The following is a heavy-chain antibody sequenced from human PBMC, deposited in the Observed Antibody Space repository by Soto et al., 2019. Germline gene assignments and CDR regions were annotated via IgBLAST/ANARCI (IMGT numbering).Heavy chain of an antibody. Sequence: QVQLQESGPGLVKPSQTLSLICTVSGGFISNGDYHWSWIRQPPGKGLEWIGYTYPSGSTYYNASLRSRVTISIEASKNQFSPKRNSVTAADTAVSYCAREGGYDSPQGCWGQGTLVTVSS. J-gene: IGHJ4*02. D-gene: IGHD5-12*01. CDR1: GGFISNGDYH. CDR2: TYPSGST. CDR3: AREGGYDSPQGC. V-gene: IGHV4-30-4*01.